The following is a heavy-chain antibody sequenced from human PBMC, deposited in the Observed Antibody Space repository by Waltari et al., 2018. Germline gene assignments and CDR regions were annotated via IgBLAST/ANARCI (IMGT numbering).Heavy chain of an antibody. Sequence: EVQLVESGGGLVQPGGSLRLSCAASGFTFSSYVMSWVRQAPGKGLEGVANIKQDGSQKNYVDSVKGRFTISRDNAKNSLSLQMNSLRAEDTALYYCARGLREESSVGFDLWGQGTMVTVSS. J-gene: IGHJ3*01. D-gene: IGHD2-15*01. CDR3: ARGLREESSVGFDL. V-gene: IGHV3-7*01. CDR1: GFTFSSYV. CDR2: IKQDGSQK.